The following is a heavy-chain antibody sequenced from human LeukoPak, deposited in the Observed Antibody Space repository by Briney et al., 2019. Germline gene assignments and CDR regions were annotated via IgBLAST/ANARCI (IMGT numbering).Heavy chain of an antibody. J-gene: IGHJ4*02. CDR1: GFTFSSYG. D-gene: IGHD3-10*01. CDR2: ISYDGSNK. Sequence: GGSLRLSCAASGFTFSSYGMHWVRQAPGKGLEGVAVISYDGSNKYYADSVKGRFTISRDNSKNTLYLQMNSLRAEDTAVYYCAKDWVRGVFDYWGQGTLVTVSP. V-gene: IGHV3-30*18. CDR3: AKDWVRGVFDY.